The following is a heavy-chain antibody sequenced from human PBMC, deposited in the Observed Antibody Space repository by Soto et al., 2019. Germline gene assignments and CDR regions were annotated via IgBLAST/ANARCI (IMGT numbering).Heavy chain of an antibody. CDR2: TYYSGST. D-gene: IGHD5-12*01. Sequence: SETLSLTCTVSGGSISSSSYYWGWIRQPPGKGLEWIGSTYYSGSTYYNPSLKSRVTISVDTSKNQFSLKLSSVTAADTAVYYCARGLDIVATMGAAAGDYPPENWFDPWGQGTLVTVSS. J-gene: IGHJ5*02. CDR1: GGSISSSSYY. V-gene: IGHV4-39*01. CDR3: ARGLDIVATMGAAAGDYPPENWFDP.